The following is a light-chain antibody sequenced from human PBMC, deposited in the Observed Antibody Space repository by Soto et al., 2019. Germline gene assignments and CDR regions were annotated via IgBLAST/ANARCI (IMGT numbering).Light chain of an antibody. CDR3: QHYKMYSPWT. CDR1: QGISSY. CDR2: DVS. J-gene: IGKJ1*01. Sequence: AIQLTQSPSSLSASTGDRVTITCRASQGISSYLAWYQQKPGKAPKLLIYDVSSLQSGVPSRFSGSGSGTESTLTISSLQPDDFATYYCQHYKMYSPWTFGQRTTVDIK. V-gene: IGKV1-8*01.